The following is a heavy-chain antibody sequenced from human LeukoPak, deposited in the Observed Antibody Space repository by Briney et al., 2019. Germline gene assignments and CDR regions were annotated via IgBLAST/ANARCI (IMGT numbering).Heavy chain of an antibody. CDR2: IYYSGST. D-gene: IGHD2-2*01. V-gene: IGHV4-61*05. J-gene: IGHJ4*02. Sequence: SETLSLTCTVSGGSISSSSYYWSWIRQPPGKGLEWIGYIYYSGSTNYNPSLKSRVTISVDTSKNQFSLKLSSVTAADTAVYYCARRVVPAAPTVYFDYWGQGTLVTVSS. CDR3: ARRVVPAAPTVYFDY. CDR1: GGSISSSSYY.